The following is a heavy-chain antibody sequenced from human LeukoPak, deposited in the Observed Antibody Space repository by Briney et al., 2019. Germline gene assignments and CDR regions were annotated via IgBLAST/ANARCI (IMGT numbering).Heavy chain of an antibody. J-gene: IGHJ5*02. CDR2: INGGKGNI. D-gene: IGHD4-17*01. Sequence: ASVKVSCKASGYNFTSYAMHWVRQAPGQRLEWMGWINGGKGNIKYSQKFQGRVTISKDTSAGTAYMELSSLRSEDTAVYYYARSRTDDYGDWRWFDPWGQGILVTVSS. V-gene: IGHV1-3*01. CDR3: ARSRTDDYGDWRWFDP. CDR1: GYNFTSYA.